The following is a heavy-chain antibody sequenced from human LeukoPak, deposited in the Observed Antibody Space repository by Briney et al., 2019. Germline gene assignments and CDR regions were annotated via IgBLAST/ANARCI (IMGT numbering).Heavy chain of an antibody. J-gene: IGHJ6*02. Sequence: PWGSLRLSCAASGFTFSSYAMSWVRQAPGKGLEWVSAISGSGGSTYYADSVKGRFTISRDNSKNTLYLQMNSLRAEDTAVYYCAKLGDCSSTSCYTYYYYYGMDVWGQGTTVTVSS. V-gene: IGHV3-23*01. CDR2: ISGSGGST. CDR3: AKLGDCSSTSCYTYYYYYGMDV. CDR1: GFTFSSYA. D-gene: IGHD2-2*01.